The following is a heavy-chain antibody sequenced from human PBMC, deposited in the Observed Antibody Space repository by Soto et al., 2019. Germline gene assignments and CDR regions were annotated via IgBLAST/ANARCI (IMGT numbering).Heavy chain of an antibody. CDR3: AREAGYCTNGICYDPFDY. D-gene: IGHD2-8*01. CDR2: IYYTGST. V-gene: IGHV4-31*03. J-gene: IGHJ4*02. CDR1: GASINGAGYY. Sequence: QVQLQESGPTLVKPSQTLSLTCTVSGASINGAGYYWSWIRQHPGKGLEWIGYIYYTGSTYYNPSLNSRISISMDTSENQFFLKLSSVTAADTAVYYCAREAGYCTNGICYDPFDYWGQGTLVTVSS.